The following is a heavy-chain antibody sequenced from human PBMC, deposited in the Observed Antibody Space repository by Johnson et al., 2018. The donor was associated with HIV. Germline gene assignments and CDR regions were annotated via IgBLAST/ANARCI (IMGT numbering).Heavy chain of an antibody. Sequence: QLVDSGGGVVQPGGSLRLSCATSGFTFSYYGLHWVRQAPGVGLEWVAFTRYDGSDEFYADSVKGRFTISRDTSKNTLYLQVNSLRAEDTALYYCARAYMSSGSYYDAFDIWGQGTMVIVSS. D-gene: IGHD1-26*01. CDR3: ARAYMSSGSYYDAFDI. CDR1: GFTFSYYG. J-gene: IGHJ3*02. CDR2: TRYDGSDE. V-gene: IGHV3-30*02.